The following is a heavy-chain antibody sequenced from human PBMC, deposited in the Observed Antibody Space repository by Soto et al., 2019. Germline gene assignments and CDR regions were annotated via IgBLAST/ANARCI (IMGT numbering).Heavy chain of an antibody. J-gene: IGHJ5*01. CDR2: IYSSGST. D-gene: IGHD6-19*01. CDR1: GFTVSSSY. Sequence: EVQLVESGGGLVQPGGSLRLSCAASGFTVSSSYISWVRQAPGKRLEWVSTIYSSGSTYYADSVRGRFTISRDDSKNTLYLQMNSLSVVDTAVYYCTREASGSGWWSQGSFESWGQGTLVTVSS. V-gene: IGHV3-66*01. CDR3: TREASGSGWWSQGSFES.